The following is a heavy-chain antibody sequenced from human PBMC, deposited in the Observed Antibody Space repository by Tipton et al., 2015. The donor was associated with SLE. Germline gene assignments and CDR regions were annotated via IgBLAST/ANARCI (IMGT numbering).Heavy chain of an antibody. Sequence: SLRLSCAASGFSFGSSWMSWVRQAPGKGLEWVANIKEDGSEKYYVDSVKGRFTISRDNAKNSLYLQMNSLRAEDTAVYYCARVDTPMDFDYWGQGTLVTVSS. J-gene: IGHJ4*02. CDR1: GFSFGSSW. CDR2: IKEDGSEK. V-gene: IGHV3-7*03. D-gene: IGHD5-18*01. CDR3: ARVDTPMDFDY.